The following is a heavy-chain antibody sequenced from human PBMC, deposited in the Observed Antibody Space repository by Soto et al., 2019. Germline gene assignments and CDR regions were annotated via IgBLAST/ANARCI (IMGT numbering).Heavy chain of an antibody. CDR1: GYTFTDYF. J-gene: IGHJ4*02. CDR3: ARCWGGRARFYYAL. V-gene: IGHV1-2*02. Sequence: ASVKVSCKASGYTFTDYFIHWVRQAPGQSLEWMGWIHPPSGVTKYAQQLPGTVTLTRDTSISTVYMELNRLRSNDTAVYYCARCWGGRARFYYALWGQETPVPVSS. D-gene: IGHD3-10*01. CDR2: IHPPSGVT.